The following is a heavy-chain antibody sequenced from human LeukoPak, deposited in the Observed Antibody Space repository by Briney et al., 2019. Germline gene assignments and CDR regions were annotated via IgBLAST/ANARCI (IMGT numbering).Heavy chain of an antibody. V-gene: IGHV3-30*02. CDR3: AKGSGSSEGAFDI. Sequence: GGSLRLSCAASGFTFSGYGMHWIRQAPGKGLEWVAVIWYGGSNKYYADSVKGRFTISRDNSKNTLYLQMNSLRAEDTAVYYCAKGSGSSEGAFDIWGQGTMVTVSS. D-gene: IGHD1-26*01. CDR2: IWYGGSNK. CDR1: GFTFSGYG. J-gene: IGHJ3*02.